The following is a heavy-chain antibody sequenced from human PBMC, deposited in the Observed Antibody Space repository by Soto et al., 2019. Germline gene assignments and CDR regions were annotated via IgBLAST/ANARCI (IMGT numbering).Heavy chain of an antibody. CDR2: IYYSGST. V-gene: IGHV4-39*01. CDR3: ARQSRVPVAGTQRLRDYGMDV. CDR1: GGSISSSSYY. J-gene: IGHJ6*02. Sequence: PSETLSLTCTVSGGSISSSSYYWGWIRQPPGKGLEWIGSIYYSGSTYYNPSLKSRVTISVDTSKNQFSLKLSSVTAADTAVYYCARQSRVPVAGTQRLRDYGMDVWGQGTTVTVSS. D-gene: IGHD6-19*01.